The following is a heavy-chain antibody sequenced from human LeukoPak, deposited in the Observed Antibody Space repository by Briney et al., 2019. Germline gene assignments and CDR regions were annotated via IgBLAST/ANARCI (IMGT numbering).Heavy chain of an antibody. CDR2: ISSSSSYI. CDR3: ASSGYSSESTPY. J-gene: IGHJ4*02. CDR1: GFTFSSYS. D-gene: IGHD5-18*01. Sequence: GGSLRLSCAASGFTFSSYSMNWVRQAPGKGPEWVSSISSSSSYIYYADSVKGRFTISRDNAKNSLYLQMNSLRAEDTAVYYCASSGYSSESTPYWGQGTLVTVSS. V-gene: IGHV3-21*01.